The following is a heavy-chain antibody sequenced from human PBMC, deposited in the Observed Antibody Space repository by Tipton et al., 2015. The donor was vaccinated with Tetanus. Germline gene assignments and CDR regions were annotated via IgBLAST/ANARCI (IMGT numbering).Heavy chain of an antibody. D-gene: IGHD3/OR15-3a*01. CDR2: IQRDGGQK. V-gene: IGHV3-7*01. Sequence: SLRLSCRGSGLTFSNYWMSWVRQAPGKGLEWVANIQRDGGQKYYADSVKGRFTISRDNADNSLYLQMTSLRVEDTAVYYCARDRGEDWTNFYYMDVWGKGTTVIVSS. J-gene: IGHJ6*03. CDR1: GLTFSNYW. CDR3: ARDRGEDWTNFYYMDV.